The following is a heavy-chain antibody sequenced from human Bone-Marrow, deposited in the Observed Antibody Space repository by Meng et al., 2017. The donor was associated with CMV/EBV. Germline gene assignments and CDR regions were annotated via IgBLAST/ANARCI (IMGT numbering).Heavy chain of an antibody. J-gene: IGHJ6*02. D-gene: IGHD3-22*01. Sequence: ASVKVSCKVSDSSFSNYGVSWVRQAPGQGLEWLGWISAHKGNTKHAQNFQGRVTMTTDTSTTIAYMELRSLRSDDTAVYFCATISSAWLLGNDYYYGMDVWGQGTTVTVSS. CDR3: ATISSAWLLGNDYYYGMDV. CDR1: DSSFSNYG. CDR2: ISAHKGNT. V-gene: IGHV1-18*01.